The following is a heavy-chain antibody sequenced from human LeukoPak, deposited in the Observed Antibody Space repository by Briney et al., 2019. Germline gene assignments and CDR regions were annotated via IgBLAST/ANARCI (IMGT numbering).Heavy chain of an antibody. J-gene: IGHJ5*02. V-gene: IGHV1-69*04. CDR3: ALVGDCEEWFDP. D-gene: IGHD2-21*02. Sequence: ASVKVSCKASGGTFSSYAISWVRQAPGQGLEWMGRIIPIFGIANYAQKFQGRVTITADKSTSTAYMELSSLRSEDTAVYYCALVGDCEEWFDPWGQGTLVTVSS. CDR2: IIPIFGIA. CDR1: GGTFSSYA.